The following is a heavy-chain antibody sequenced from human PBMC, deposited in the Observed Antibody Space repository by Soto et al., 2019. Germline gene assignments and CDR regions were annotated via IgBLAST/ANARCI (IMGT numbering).Heavy chain of an antibody. CDR1: GFTFSSYW. V-gene: IGHV3-74*01. CDR2: INSDGSST. CDR3: ARDSGSYADY. J-gene: IGHJ4*02. Sequence: EVQLVESGGGLVQPGGSLRLSCAASGFTFSSYWMHWVRQAPGKGRVWVSRINSDGSSTDYADSVKGRFTISRDNAKNTLYLQMNSLRAKDTAVYYCARDSGSYADYWGQGTLVTVSS. D-gene: IGHD1-26*01.